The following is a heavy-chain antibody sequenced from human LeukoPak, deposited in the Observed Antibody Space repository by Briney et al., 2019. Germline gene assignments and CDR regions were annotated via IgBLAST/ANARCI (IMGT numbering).Heavy chain of an antibody. D-gene: IGHD6-13*01. CDR2: ISSDGVST. Sequence: GGSLRLSCSASGFIFSNYWMTWVRQAPGKGLEYVSAISSDGVSTYYGASVKGRFTISRDNSKNTLYLQMSSLRVEDTALYYCVKEAAFYDHWGPGTLVTVSS. CDR1: GFIFSNYW. J-gene: IGHJ4*02. V-gene: IGHV3-64D*06. CDR3: VKEAAFYDH.